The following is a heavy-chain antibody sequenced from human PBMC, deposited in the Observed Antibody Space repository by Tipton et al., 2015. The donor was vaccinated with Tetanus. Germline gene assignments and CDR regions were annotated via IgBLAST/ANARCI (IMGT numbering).Heavy chain of an antibody. CDR3: AREAYCSGGSCFSGDFDN. V-gene: IGHV3-33*01. CDR1: GFIFSSYG. D-gene: IGHD2-15*01. CDR2: SWYDGTDK. J-gene: IGHJ4*02. Sequence: SLRLSCAASGFIFSSYGIHWVRQATGKGLEWVAVSWYDGTDKYYADSVKGRFTISRDNSKYTLYLQMNSLRAEDTAVYYCAREAYCSGGSCFSGDFDNWGQGTQVTVSS.